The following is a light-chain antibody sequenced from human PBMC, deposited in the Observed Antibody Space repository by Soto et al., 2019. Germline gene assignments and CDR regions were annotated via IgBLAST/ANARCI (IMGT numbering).Light chain of an antibody. J-gene: IGLJ1*01. CDR2: DVS. CDR1: SSDVGGYNY. Sequence: QSVLTQPASVSGSPGQSITISCTGTSSDVGGYNYVSWYQQHPGKAPKLMIYDVSNRPSGVSNRFSGSKSGNTASLTISGLLAQDEADYYCSSYTSSSSPPGVFGTGTKLTVL. CDR3: SSYTSSSSPPGV. V-gene: IGLV2-14*01.